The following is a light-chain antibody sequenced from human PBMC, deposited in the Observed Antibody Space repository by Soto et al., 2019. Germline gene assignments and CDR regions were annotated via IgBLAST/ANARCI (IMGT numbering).Light chain of an antibody. Sequence: DIQMTQSPSTLSAFVGDRVTITCRASDSISSWLAWYQQKPGKAPKLLIYKASSLESGVPSRFSGSGSGTDFTLTISSLQPEDFATYYCQQTNTFPVTFGQGTRLKIK. CDR1: DSISSW. CDR3: QQTNTFPVT. CDR2: KAS. J-gene: IGKJ5*01. V-gene: IGKV1-5*03.